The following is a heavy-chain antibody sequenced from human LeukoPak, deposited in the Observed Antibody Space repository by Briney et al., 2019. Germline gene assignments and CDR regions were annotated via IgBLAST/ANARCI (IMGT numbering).Heavy chain of an antibody. V-gene: IGHV1-18*01. CDR2: ISAYNGNT. Sequence: ASVTVSCMASGYTFTSYGISWVRQAPGQGLEGMGWISAYNGNTNYAQKLQGRVTMTTDISTGTAYIELRSLRSDDTAVYYCVRDGYTPEPIDYWGQGTLVTVSS. J-gene: IGHJ4*02. CDR3: VRDGYTPEPIDY. D-gene: IGHD5-24*01. CDR1: GYTFTSYG.